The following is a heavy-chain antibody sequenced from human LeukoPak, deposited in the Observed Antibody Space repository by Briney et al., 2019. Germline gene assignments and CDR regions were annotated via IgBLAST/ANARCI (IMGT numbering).Heavy chain of an antibody. CDR2: ISSSSSYI. CDR3: ATPPRGILTGYYDY. D-gene: IGHD3-9*01. Sequence: GGSLRLSCAASGFTFSSYSMNWVRQAPGKGLEWVSSISSSSSYIYYADSVKGRFTISRDNAKNSLYLQTNSLRAEDTAVYYCATPPRGILTGYYDYWGQGTLVTVSS. V-gene: IGHV3-21*01. CDR1: GFTFSSYS. J-gene: IGHJ4*02.